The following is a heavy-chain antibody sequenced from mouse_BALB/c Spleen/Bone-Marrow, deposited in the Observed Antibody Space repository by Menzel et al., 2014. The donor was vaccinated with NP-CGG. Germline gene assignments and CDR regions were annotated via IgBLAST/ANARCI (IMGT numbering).Heavy chain of an antibody. CDR1: GFAFSNCD. D-gene: IGHD4-1*01. CDR2: ITSGGGNT. J-gene: IGHJ3*01. Sequence: EVQLVESGGGLVKPGGSLKLSCTASGFAFSNCDMSWVRQTPEKRLEWVATITSGGGNTYYPDSVKGRFTISRDNAWNTLYLQMSSLRSEDTALYYCARVWDWFAYWGQGTLVTVSA. CDR3: ARVWDWFAY. V-gene: IGHV5-9*02.